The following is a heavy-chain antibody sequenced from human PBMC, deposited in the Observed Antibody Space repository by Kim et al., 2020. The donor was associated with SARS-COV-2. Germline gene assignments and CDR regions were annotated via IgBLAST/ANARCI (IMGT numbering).Heavy chain of an antibody. CDR3: TTDSYYYDSSGYYYWVGYFDY. CDR2: IKSKTDGGTT. D-gene: IGHD3-22*01. J-gene: IGHJ4*02. V-gene: IGHV3-15*01. CDR1: GFTFSNAW. Sequence: GGSLRLSCAASGFTFSNAWMSWVRQAPGKGLEWVGRIKSKTDGGTTDYAAPVKGRFTISRDDSKNTLYLQMNSLKTEDTAVYYCTTDSYYYDSSGYYYWVGYFDYWGQGTLVTVSS.